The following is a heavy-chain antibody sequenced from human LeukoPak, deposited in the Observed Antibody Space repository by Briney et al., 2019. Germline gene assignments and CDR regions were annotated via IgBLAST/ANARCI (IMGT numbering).Heavy chain of an antibody. V-gene: IGHV1-8*01. D-gene: IGHD2-15*01. CDR2: MNLNSGNT. Sequence: ASVKVSCKASGYTFTSYDINWVRQATGQGLEWMGWMNLNSGNTGYAQKFQGRVTMTRNTSISTAYMELSSLRSEDTAVYYCARSLYCSGGSCYQAGYWGQGTLVTVSS. CDR3: ARSLYCSGGSCYQAGY. J-gene: IGHJ4*02. CDR1: GYTFTSYD.